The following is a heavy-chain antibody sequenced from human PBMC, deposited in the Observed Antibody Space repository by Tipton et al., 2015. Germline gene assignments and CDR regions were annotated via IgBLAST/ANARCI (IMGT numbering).Heavy chain of an antibody. D-gene: IGHD3-10*01. CDR3: ARGRFGDLPYFDS. J-gene: IGHJ4*02. CDR1: GFIFSGYW. CDR2: FSRTGAYI. V-gene: IGHV3-21*01. Sequence: SLRLSCAASGFIFSGYWMHWVRQAPGKGLEWVSLFSRTGAYIYYADSVKGRFTISRDNARNSLYLQMNSLRAEDSAFYYCARGRFGDLPYFDSWGQGTLVTVSS.